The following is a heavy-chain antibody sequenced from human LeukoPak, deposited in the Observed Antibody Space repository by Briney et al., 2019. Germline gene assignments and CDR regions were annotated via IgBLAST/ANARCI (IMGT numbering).Heavy chain of an antibody. D-gene: IGHD3-10*01. CDR2: INTDGSST. V-gene: IGHV3-74*01. Sequence: RAGGSLRLSCAASGFTFSSYWMHWVRQVPGKGLVWVSRINTDGSSTTYADSVKGRFTVSRDNAKNTLYLHMSSRRAEDTAVYYCTRDFGYWLDSWGQGTLVTVSS. J-gene: IGHJ5*01. CDR1: GFTFSSYW. CDR3: TRDFGYWLDS.